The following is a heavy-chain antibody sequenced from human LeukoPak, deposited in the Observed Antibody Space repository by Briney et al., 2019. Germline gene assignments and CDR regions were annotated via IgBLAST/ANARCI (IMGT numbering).Heavy chain of an antibody. CDR1: GFTFTRNC. CDR2: IPHDGSSA. J-gene: IGHJ5*01. V-gene: IGHV3-30-3*01. Sequence: QPGRSLRLSCTASGFTFTRNCMHWVRQAPGKGLEWVAAIPHDGSSALYADSVKGRFIISRDNSKNPQYLQVNSLRIEDSAVYYCATGSDFYYDSWGQGILVSVSS. CDR3: ATGSDFYYDS. D-gene: IGHD1-26*01.